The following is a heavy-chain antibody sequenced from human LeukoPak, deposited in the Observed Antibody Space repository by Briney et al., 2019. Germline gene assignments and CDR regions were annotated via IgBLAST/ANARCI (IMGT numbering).Heavy chain of an antibody. D-gene: IGHD2-2*02. J-gene: IGHJ3*02. V-gene: IGHV1-2*02. Sequence: ASVKVSCRASGYTFTGYYMHWVRQAPGQGLEWMGWINPNSGGTNYAQKLQGRVTMTRDTSISTAYMELSRLRSDDTAVYYCAQNDFVVVPAALPNDAFDIWGQGTMVTVSS. CDR3: AQNDFVVVPAALPNDAFDI. CDR1: GYTFTGYY. CDR2: INPNSGGT.